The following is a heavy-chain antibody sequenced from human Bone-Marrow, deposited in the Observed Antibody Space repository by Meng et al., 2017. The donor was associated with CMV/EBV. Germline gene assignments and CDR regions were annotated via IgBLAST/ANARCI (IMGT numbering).Heavy chain of an antibody. Sequence: GSLRLSCAVYGGSFSGYYWSWIRQPPGKGLEWIGEINHSGSTNYNPSLKRRVTISVDTSKNQFSLKLSSVTAADTAVYYCARGTIVVVPAAIQAYNWFDPWGQGTLVTVSS. D-gene: IGHD2-2*01. J-gene: IGHJ5*02. CDR3: ARGTIVVVPAAIQAYNWFDP. CDR1: GGSFSGYY. V-gene: IGHV4-34*01. CDR2: INHSGST.